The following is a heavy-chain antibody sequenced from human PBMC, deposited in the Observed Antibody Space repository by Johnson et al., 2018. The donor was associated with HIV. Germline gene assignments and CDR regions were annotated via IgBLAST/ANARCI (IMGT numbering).Heavy chain of an antibody. CDR2: ISGSGGST. D-gene: IGHD3-3*01. V-gene: IGHV3-23*04. J-gene: IGHJ3*02. CDR1: GFTFSSYA. CDR3: ARDRGRAYYNFWSGTRSACAFDI. Sequence: VQLVESGGGLVQPGGSLRLSCAASGFTFSSYAMSWVRQAPGKGLEWVSAISGSGGSTYYADSVKGRFTISRDNSKNTLYLQMNSLRAEDTAVYYCARDRGRAYYNFWSGTRSACAFDIWGQGTMVTVSS.